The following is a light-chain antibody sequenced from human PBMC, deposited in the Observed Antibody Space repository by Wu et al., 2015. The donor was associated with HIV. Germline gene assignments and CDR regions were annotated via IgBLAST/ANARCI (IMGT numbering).Light chain of an antibody. CDR3: QQHYKWPLT. V-gene: IGKV3-11*01. CDR1: QSVSGT. J-gene: IGKJ5*01. Sequence: EIVLTQSPATPSFSPGERATLSCRASQSVSGTLAWYQQKPGQAPRLLIYDASTRATGIPDRFSGGGSVTDFTLTISSLEPEDSAVYYCQQHYKWPLTFGQGTRLEIK. CDR2: DAS.